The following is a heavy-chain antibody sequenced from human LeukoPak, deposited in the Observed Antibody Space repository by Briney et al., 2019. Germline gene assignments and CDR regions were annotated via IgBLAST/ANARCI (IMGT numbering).Heavy chain of an antibody. J-gene: IGHJ4*02. CDR1: GFSFNNYR. D-gene: IGHD6-25*01. V-gene: IGHV3-7*03. CDR2: IKQDGSEK. Sequence: GGSLRLSCVASGFSFNNYRMTWVRQAPGKGLEWVANIKQDGSEKQYVDSVKGRFAITRDNAKKSLYLQINTLRAEDTAVYYCVRGPHIAATSYWGQGTLVTVSS. CDR3: VRGPHIAATSY.